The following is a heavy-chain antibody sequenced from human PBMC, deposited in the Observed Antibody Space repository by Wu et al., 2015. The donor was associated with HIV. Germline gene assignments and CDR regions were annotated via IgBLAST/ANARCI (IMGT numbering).Heavy chain of an antibody. J-gene: IGHJ6*02. CDR3: ARDQEQLIIQENYYYYAMDV. D-gene: IGHD3-3*01. CDR2: IVPMFDSA. CDR1: GGNFRTYA. Sequence: QVQLVQSGAEVKRPGSSVKVSCKTSGGNFRTYAISWVRQAPGEGLEWMGRIVPMFDSANYAQKFQGKVTITAVESTRTVYMELSSLTSEDTAVYFCARDQEQLIIQENYYYYAMDVWGQGTMVTVTS. V-gene: IGHV1-69*13.